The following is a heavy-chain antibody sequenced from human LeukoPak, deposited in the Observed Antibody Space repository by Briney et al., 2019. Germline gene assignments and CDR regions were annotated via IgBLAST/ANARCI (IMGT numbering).Heavy chain of an antibody. CDR2: IYYSGST. CDR3: ARDGGGQYDAFDI. V-gene: IGHV4-39*07. J-gene: IGHJ3*02. CDR1: GGSISSSSYY. D-gene: IGHD3-16*01. Sequence: SETLSLTCTVSGGSISSSSYYWGWIRQPPGKGLEWIGSIYYSGSTYYNPSLKSRVTISVDTSKNQFSLKLSSVTAADTAVYYCARDGGGQYDAFDIWGQGTMVTVSS.